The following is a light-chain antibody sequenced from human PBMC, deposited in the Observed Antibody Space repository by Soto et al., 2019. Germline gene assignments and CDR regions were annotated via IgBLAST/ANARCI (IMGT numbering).Light chain of an antibody. J-gene: IGKJ4*01. V-gene: IGKV3-20*01. CDR3: QQYGSS. CDR1: QSVSSSY. Sequence: EIVMTQSPATLSVSPGERATLSCRASQSVSSSYLAWYQQKPGQAPRLFIYGASSRATGIPDRFSGSGSGTDFTLTISRLEPEDFAVYYCQQYGSSFGGGTKVDIK. CDR2: GAS.